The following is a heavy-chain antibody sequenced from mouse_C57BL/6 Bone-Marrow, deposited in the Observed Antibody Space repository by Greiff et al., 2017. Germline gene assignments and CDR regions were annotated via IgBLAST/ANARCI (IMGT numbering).Heavy chain of an antibody. CDR1: GYSITSGYY. Sequence: VQLQQSGPGLVKPSQSLSLTCSVTGYSITSGYYWNWIRQFPGNKLEWMGYISYDGSNNYNPSLKNRISITRDTSKNQFFLKLNSVTTEDTATYYCANLPFAYWGQGTLVTVSA. CDR2: ISYDGSN. J-gene: IGHJ3*01. CDR3: ANLPFAY. V-gene: IGHV3-6*01.